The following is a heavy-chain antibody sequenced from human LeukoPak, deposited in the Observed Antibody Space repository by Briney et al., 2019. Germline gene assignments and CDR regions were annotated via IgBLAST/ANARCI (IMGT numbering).Heavy chain of an antibody. V-gene: IGHV3-30*03. J-gene: IGHJ4*02. CDR3: ARRRDAYNVFDY. CDR2: VSYDGSNK. D-gene: IGHD5-24*01. Sequence: PGGSLRLSCAASGFTSGTYGMHWVRRAPGKGLEGVAVVSYDGSNKYYADSVKGRFTISRDNSKNSLYLQMNSLRDEDTAVYYCARRRDAYNVFDYWGQGTLVTVSS. CDR1: GFTSGTYG.